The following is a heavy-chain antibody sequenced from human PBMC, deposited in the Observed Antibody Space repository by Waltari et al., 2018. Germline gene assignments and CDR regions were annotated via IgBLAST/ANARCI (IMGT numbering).Heavy chain of an antibody. CDR1: GFTFSCYA. Sequence: EVQLLGSGGGLVQPGWSLRLSCAASGFTFSCYAMSWVRQAPGKGLAWVSVIDCCGSTYHAESVKGRFTISRDNSKNTLYLQMNSLRAEDTAVYYCAKVPAAIVYYFDYWGQGTLVTVSS. V-gene: IGHV3-23*03. CDR3: AKVPAAIVYYFDY. J-gene: IGHJ4*02. CDR2: IDCCGST. D-gene: IGHD2-2*01.